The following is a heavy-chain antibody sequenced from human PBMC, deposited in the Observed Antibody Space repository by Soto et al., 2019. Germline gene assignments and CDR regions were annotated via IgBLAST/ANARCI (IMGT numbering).Heavy chain of an antibody. CDR1: GGTFSSYA. Sequence: QVQLVQSGAEVKKPGSSVKVSCKASGGTFSSYAISWVRQAPGQGLEWMGGIIPIFGTANYAQKFQGRVTITADESTSTAYMELSSLRSEVTAVYYCESQAAAGSGRFFFDYCGQGTLVTVSS. CDR2: IIPIFGTA. J-gene: IGHJ4*02. CDR3: ESQAAAGSGRFFFDY. D-gene: IGHD6-13*01. V-gene: IGHV1-69*01.